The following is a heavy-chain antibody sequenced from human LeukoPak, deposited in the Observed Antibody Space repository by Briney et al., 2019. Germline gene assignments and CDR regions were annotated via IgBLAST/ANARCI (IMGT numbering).Heavy chain of an antibody. V-gene: IGHV1-69*06. Sequence: ASVKVSCKASGGTFSNYAISWVRQAPGQGLEWMGGIIPIFGTANYAQKFQGRVTITADKSTSTAYMELSSLRSEDTAVYYCARDRESTSYYYYMDVWGKGTTVTVSS. CDR3: ARDRESTSYYYYMDV. D-gene: IGHD2-2*01. CDR2: IIPIFGTA. CDR1: GGTFSNYA. J-gene: IGHJ6*03.